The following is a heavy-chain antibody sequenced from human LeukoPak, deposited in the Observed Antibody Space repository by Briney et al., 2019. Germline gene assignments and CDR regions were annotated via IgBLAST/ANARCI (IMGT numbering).Heavy chain of an antibody. CDR3: TRRYNYDSSGYYYVRDAFDI. CDR1: GFTFGDYV. CDR2: IRSKAYGGTT. D-gene: IGHD3-22*01. J-gene: IGHJ3*02. Sequence: GGSLRLSCRASGFTFGDYVMSWVRQAPGKGLEWGGFIRSKAYGGTTKNAASVKGRFTISRDDSRGIACLQMNSLKTEDTAVYYSTRRYNYDSSGYYYVRDAFDIWGQGTMVTVSS. V-gene: IGHV3-49*04.